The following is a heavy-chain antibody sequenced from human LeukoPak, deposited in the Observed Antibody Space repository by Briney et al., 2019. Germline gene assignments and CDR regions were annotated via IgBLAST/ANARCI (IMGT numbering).Heavy chain of an antibody. V-gene: IGHV3-64*04. CDR1: GFTFKSYA. D-gene: IGHD2-2*01. Sequence: GRSLRLSCSASGFTFKSYAMHWVRQAPGKGLEYVSSINTNGANTYYADSVKGRFTISRDNSRNTVYVQMNSLTPEDTAVYYCARAIVVLPSANWFDPWGQGTPVTVSS. CDR3: ARAIVVLPSANWFDP. CDR2: INTNGANT. J-gene: IGHJ5*02.